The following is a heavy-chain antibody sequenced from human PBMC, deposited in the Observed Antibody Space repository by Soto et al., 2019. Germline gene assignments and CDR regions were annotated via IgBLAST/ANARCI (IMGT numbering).Heavy chain of an antibody. V-gene: IGHV1-18*01. Sequence: ASVKVSCTASGYTFTSYGISWVRQAPGQGLEWMGWISAYNGNTNYAQKFQGRVTMTEDTSTDTAYMELSSLRSEDTAVYYCATGSSWYYYWGQGTLVTVSS. CDR2: ISAYNGNT. CDR3: ATGSSWYYY. D-gene: IGHD6-13*01. CDR1: GYTFTSYG. J-gene: IGHJ4*02.